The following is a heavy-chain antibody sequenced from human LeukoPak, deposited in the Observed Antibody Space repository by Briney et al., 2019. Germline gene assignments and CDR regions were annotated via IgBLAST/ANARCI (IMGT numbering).Heavy chain of an antibody. CDR2: IGTADDT. V-gene: IGHV3-13*01. J-gene: IGHJ2*01. Sequence: GGSLRLSCAASGFTFSSYDMHWVRQAAGKGLEWISTIGTADDTYYLASVEGRFTISRENAKNSLYLQMSSLRAGDTAMYYCARERLGVTKRVVNYDFDLWGRGTLVTVSS. CDR1: GFTFSSYD. CDR3: ARERLGVTKRVVNYDFDL. D-gene: IGHD2-2*01.